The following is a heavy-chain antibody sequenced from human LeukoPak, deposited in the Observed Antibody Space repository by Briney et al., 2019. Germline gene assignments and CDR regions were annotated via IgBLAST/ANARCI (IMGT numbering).Heavy chain of an antibody. V-gene: IGHV3-23*01. CDR2: ISGSGGST. CDR1: GFTFSSYA. Sequence: GGSLRLSCAASGFTFSSYAMSWVRQAPGKGLEWVSAISGSGGSTYYADSVKGRFTISRDNAKNSLYLQMNSLRAEDTAVYYCARDMGDYDDYWGQGTLVTVSS. CDR3: ARDMGDYDDY. J-gene: IGHJ4*02. D-gene: IGHD3-10*01.